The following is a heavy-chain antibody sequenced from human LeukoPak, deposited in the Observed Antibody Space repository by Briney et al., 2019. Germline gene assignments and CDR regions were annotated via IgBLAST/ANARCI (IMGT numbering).Heavy chain of an antibody. V-gene: IGHV3-30*18. Sequence: PGGSLRLSCAASGFTFSSYGIHWVRQAPGKGLDWVAVISFDGSNKYYADSVKGRSTVSRDNSKNTLYLQMNSLRGEDTAVYYCAKREYPYNSGVTWEALDIWGHGTMVTV. CDR2: ISFDGSNK. D-gene: IGHD3-22*01. CDR3: AKREYPYNSGVTWEALDI. CDR1: GFTFSSYG. J-gene: IGHJ3*02.